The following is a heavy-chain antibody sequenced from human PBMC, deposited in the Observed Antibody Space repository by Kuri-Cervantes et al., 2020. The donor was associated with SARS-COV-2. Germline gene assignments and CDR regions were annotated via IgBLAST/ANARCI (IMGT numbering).Heavy chain of an antibody. CDR1: GFTFSSYG. Sequence: GESLKISCAASGFTFSSYGMHWVRQAPGKGLEWVAVISYDGSNKYYADSVKGRFTISRDNSKNTLYLQMNSLRAEDTAVYYCATRNYYDSSPFDYWGQGTLVTVSS. D-gene: IGHD3-22*01. J-gene: IGHJ4*02. CDR2: ISYDGSNK. CDR3: ATRNYYDSSPFDY. V-gene: IGHV3-30*03.